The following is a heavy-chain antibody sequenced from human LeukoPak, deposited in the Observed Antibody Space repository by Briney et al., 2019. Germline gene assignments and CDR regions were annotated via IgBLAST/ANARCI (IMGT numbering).Heavy chain of an antibody. J-gene: IGHJ6*03. CDR3: ATAIYYGSGSYAYYYYMDV. CDR2: FDPEDGET. CDR1: GYTLTELS. D-gene: IGHD3-10*01. Sequence: ASVKVSCKVSGYTLTELSMHWVRQAPGKGLEWMGGFDPEDGETIYAQKFQGRVTMTEDTSTDTAYMELSSLRSEDTAVYYCATAIYYGSGSYAYYYYMDVWGKGTTVTVSS. V-gene: IGHV1-24*01.